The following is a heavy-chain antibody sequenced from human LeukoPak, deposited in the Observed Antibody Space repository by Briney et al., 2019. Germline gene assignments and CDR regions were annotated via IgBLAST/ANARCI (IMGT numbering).Heavy chain of an antibody. V-gene: IGHV3-23*01. CDR2: ISGSGGNT. J-gene: IGHJ4*02. Sequence: GGSLRLSCAASGFTFTSYGMSWVRQAPGKGLEWVSGISGSGGNTYYADSVKGRFTISRDNSKNTLYLQMNSLRAEDTAVYYCAKDPERWLQLRLGFSDWGQGTLVTVSS. D-gene: IGHD5-24*01. CDR3: AKDPERWLQLRLGFSD. CDR1: GFTFTSYG.